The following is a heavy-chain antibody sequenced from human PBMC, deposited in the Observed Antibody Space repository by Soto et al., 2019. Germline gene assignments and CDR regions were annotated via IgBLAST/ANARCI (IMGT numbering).Heavy chain of an antibody. V-gene: IGHV4-31*03. Sequence: QVQLQESGPGRVKPSQTLSLTCTVSGGSISRGGYYWSGIRQHPGKGLEWIGYIYYSGSTYYNPSLKSRVTISVDTSKNQFSLKLSSVTAADTAVYYCARVISYGYFDYWGQGTLVTVSS. J-gene: IGHJ4*02. D-gene: IGHD1-26*01. CDR3: ARVISYGYFDY. CDR1: GGSISRGGYY. CDR2: IYYSGST.